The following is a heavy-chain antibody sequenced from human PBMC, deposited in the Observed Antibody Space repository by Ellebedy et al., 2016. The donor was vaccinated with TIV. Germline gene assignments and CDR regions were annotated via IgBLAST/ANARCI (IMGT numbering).Heavy chain of an antibody. CDR3: ARERMGSYCSGGSCYSGRFDP. D-gene: IGHD2-15*01. V-gene: IGHV1-46*01. Sequence: ASVKVSCXASGYTFTSYYMHWVRQAPGQGLEWMGIINPSGGSTSYAQKFQGRVTMTRDTSTSTVYMELSSLRSEDTAVYYCARERMGSYCSGGSCYSGRFDPWGQGTLVTVSS. CDR1: GYTFTSYY. J-gene: IGHJ5*02. CDR2: INPSGGST.